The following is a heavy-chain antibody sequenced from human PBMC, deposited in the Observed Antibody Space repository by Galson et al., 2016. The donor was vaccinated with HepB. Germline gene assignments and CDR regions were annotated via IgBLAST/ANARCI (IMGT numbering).Heavy chain of an antibody. Sequence: SVKVSCKASGYTFTKYRVSWVRQAPGQGLEWMAWISGYSGDTNYSPRFQGRVTLTTDTSTTTVYMEVRSLRSDDTAVYYWARGPLRYDYMDVWGQGTTVT. J-gene: IGHJ6*03. CDR2: ISGYSGDT. D-gene: IGHD3-9*01. V-gene: IGHV1-18*04. CDR3: ARGPLRYDYMDV. CDR1: GYTFTKYR.